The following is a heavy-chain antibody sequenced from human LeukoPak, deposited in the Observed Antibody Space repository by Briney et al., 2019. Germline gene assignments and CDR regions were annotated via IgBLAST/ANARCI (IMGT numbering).Heavy chain of an antibody. CDR3: ATHRRWELPIQFDY. CDR1: GYTLTELS. D-gene: IGHD1-26*01. CDR2: FDPEDGET. J-gene: IGHJ4*02. V-gene: IGHV1-24*01. Sequence: ASVKVSCKVSGYTLTELSMHWVRQAPGKGLEWMGGFDPEDGETVYAQKFQGRVTMTEDTSTDTAYMELSSLRSEDTAVYYCATHRRWELPIQFDYWGQGTLVTVSS.